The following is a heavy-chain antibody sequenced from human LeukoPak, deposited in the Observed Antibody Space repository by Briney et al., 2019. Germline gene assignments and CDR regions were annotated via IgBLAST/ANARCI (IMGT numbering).Heavy chain of an antibody. CDR1: GFAFSNYA. CDR3: AKDWDSNYSNSPSLDY. V-gene: IGHV3-23*01. Sequence: PGGSLRLSCAASGFAFSNYAMSWVRQAPGKGLEWVSSFSGSDGSTYYADSVKGRFTISRDNSKNTLYLQINSLRAEDTALYYCAKDWDSNYSNSPSLDYWGQGTLVTVSS. CDR2: FSGSDGST. D-gene: IGHD4-4*01. J-gene: IGHJ4*02.